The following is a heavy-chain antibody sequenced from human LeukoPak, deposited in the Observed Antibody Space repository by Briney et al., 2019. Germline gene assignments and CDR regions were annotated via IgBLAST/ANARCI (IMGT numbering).Heavy chain of an antibody. CDR3: ARERCSGGSCYSLYHYYYGMDV. D-gene: IGHD2-15*01. V-gene: IGHV1-69*13. J-gene: IGHJ6*01. CDR1: GYTFTSYG. Sequence: ASVKVSCKASGYTFTSYGISWVRQAPGQGLEWMGGIIPIFGTANYAQKFQGRVTITADESTSTAYMELSSLRSEDTAVYYCARERCSGGSCYSLYHYYYGMDVWGQGTTVTVSS. CDR2: IIPIFGTA.